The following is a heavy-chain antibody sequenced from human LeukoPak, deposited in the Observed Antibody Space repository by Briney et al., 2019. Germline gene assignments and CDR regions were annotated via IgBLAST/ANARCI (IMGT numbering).Heavy chain of an antibody. D-gene: IGHD4-17*01. Sequence: PGGSLRLSCAASGFTFSSYAMSWVRQAPGKGLEWVSAISGSGGSTYYADSVKGRFTISRDNSKNTLYLQMNSLRAEDTAVYYCAKEPYDYGDYDWFDPWGQGTLVTVPS. CDR1: GFTFSSYA. V-gene: IGHV3-23*01. CDR2: ISGSGGST. J-gene: IGHJ5*02. CDR3: AKEPYDYGDYDWFDP.